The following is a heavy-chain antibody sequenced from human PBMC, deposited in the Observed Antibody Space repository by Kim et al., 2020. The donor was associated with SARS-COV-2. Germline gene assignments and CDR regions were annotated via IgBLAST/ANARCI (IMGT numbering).Heavy chain of an antibody. CDR1: GYTFTSYA. CDR2: INAGNGNT. Sequence: ASVKVSCKASGYTFTSYAMHWVRQAPGQRLEWMGWINAGNGNTKYSQKFQGRVTITRDTSASTAYMELSSLRSEDTAVYYCARGYYDSSGYYEEDWFDPWGHGTLVTVSS. V-gene: IGHV1-3*01. D-gene: IGHD3-22*01. J-gene: IGHJ5*02. CDR3: ARGYYDSSGYYEEDWFDP.